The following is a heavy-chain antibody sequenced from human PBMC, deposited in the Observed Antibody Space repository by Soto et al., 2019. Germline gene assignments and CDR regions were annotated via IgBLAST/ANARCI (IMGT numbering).Heavy chain of an antibody. CDR1: GGSVISGSHY. J-gene: IGHJ4*02. V-gene: IGHV4-61*01. CDR2: IYYRGSA. Sequence: PSETLSLTCTASGGSVISGSHYFNWIRQPPGKGLEWIGYIYYRGSANYNPSLKSRVTISVDTSKDEFTLKLSSVTAADTAMYYCARATTVTPVYFDYWGQGILVTVSS. CDR3: ARATTVTPVYFDY. D-gene: IGHD4-17*01.